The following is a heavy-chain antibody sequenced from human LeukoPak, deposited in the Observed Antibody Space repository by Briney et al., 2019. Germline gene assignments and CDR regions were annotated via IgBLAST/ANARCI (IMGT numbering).Heavy chain of an antibody. CDR1: GFTFSSYA. CDR3: AREGGQLWSPYYYYGMDV. CDR2: IWYDGSNK. V-gene: IGHV3-33*08. D-gene: IGHD5-18*01. Sequence: GGSLRLSCAASGFTFSSYAMSWVRQAPGKGLEWVAVIWYDGSNKYYADSVKGRFTISRDNSKNTLYLQMNSLRAEDTAVYYCAREGGQLWSPYYYYGMDVWGKGTTVTVSS. J-gene: IGHJ6*04.